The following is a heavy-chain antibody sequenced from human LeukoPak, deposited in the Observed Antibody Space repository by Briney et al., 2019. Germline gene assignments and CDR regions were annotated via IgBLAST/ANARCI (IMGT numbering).Heavy chain of an antibody. Sequence: GGSLRLSCAASGFTFSSYGMSWVRRAPGKGLEWVSAISGSGGSTYYADSVKGRFTISRDNSKNTLYLQMNSLRAEGTAVYYCAKDPGEYSGSYFDYWGQGTLVTVSS. CDR3: AKDPGEYSGSYFDY. V-gene: IGHV3-23*01. J-gene: IGHJ4*02. CDR2: ISGSGGST. CDR1: GFTFSSYG. D-gene: IGHD1-26*01.